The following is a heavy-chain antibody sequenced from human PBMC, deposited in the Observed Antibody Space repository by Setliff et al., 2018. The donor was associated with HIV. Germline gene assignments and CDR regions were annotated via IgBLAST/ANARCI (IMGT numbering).Heavy chain of an antibody. J-gene: IGHJ4*02. V-gene: IGHV3-48*01. CDR2: ISSSSGTI. Sequence: GGSLRLSCAASGFTFGDYSVNWVRQAPGKGLEWVSYISSSSGTIYYADSVKGRFTISRDNAKMYLHMNSLRAEDTAFYYCARDRRGSSRFYFDYWGQGTLVTVSS. CDR1: GFTFGDYS. D-gene: IGHD6-13*01. CDR3: ARDRRGSSRFYFDY.